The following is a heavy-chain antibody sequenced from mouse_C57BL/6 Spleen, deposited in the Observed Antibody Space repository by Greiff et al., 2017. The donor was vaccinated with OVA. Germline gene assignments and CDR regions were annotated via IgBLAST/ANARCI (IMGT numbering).Heavy chain of an antibody. V-gene: IGHV2-4*01. Sequence: VHLVESGPGLVQPSQSLSITCTVSGFSLTSYGVHWVRQPPGKGLEWLGVIWSGGSTDYNAAFISRLSISKDNSKSQVFFKMNSLQADDTAIYYCAKNSPYSNYVMDYWGQGTSVTVSS. CDR3: AKNSPYSNYVMDY. J-gene: IGHJ4*01. CDR1: GFSLTSYG. D-gene: IGHD2-5*01. CDR2: IWSGGST.